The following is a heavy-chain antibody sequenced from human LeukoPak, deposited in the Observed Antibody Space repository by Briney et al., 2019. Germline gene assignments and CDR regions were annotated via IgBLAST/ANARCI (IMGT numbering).Heavy chain of an antibody. CDR3: AKGVEWELLTTFDY. J-gene: IGHJ4*02. Sequence: GGSLRLSCAASGFTVSSNYMSWVRQAPGKGLEWVSVIYSGGSTYYADSVKGRFTISRHNSKNTLYLQMNSLRAEDTAVYYCAKGVEWELLTTFDYWGQGTLVTVSS. V-gene: IGHV3-53*01. CDR2: IYSGGST. CDR1: GFTVSSNY. D-gene: IGHD1-26*01.